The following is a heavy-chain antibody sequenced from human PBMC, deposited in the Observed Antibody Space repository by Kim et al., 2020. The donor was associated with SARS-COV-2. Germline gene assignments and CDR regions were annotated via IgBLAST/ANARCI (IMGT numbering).Heavy chain of an antibody. V-gene: IGHV3-33*01. J-gene: IGHJ3*02. CDR2: IWYHGSNP. CDR1: GFTFSSYG. CDR3: ARTAKGYYDRSEKDAVDI. D-gene: IGHD3-22*01. Sequence: GGSLRLSCAASGFTFSSYGMHWVRQAPGKGLEWVAVIWYHGSNPYYADSVKGRFTISRDNYKNTLYLQMNSLRAEDTAVYYCARTAKGYYDRSEKDAVDIWGQGARVTVSS.